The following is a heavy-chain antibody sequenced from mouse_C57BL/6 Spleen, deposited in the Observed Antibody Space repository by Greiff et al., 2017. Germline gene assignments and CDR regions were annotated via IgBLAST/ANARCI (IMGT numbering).Heavy chain of an antibody. CDR1: GYTFTDYY. V-gene: IGHV1-26*01. D-gene: IGHD2-4*01. Sequence: VQLQQSGPELVKPGASVKISCKASGYTFTDYYLNWVKQSHGKSLEWIGDINPNNGGTSYNQKFKGKATLTVDKSSSTAYMELRCLTSEDSAVYYCARRRFDDYVWFAYWVQGALDTVSA. J-gene: IGHJ3*01. CDR2: INPNNGGT. CDR3: ARRRFDDYVWFAY.